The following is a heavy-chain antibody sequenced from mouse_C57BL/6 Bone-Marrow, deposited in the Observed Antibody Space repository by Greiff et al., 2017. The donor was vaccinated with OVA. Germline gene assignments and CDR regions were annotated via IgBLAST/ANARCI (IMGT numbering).Heavy chain of an antibody. V-gene: IGHV1-15*01. D-gene: IGHD2-5*01. CDR1: GYTFTDYE. CDR2: IDPETGGT. CDR3: ARGYSINYAMGY. Sequence: QVQLQQSGAELVRPGASVTLSCKASGYTFTDYEMHWVKQTPVHGLEWIGAIDPETGGTAYNQKFKGKAILTADKSSSTAYMELRSLTSEDSAVYISARGYSINYAMGYRGHGAP. J-gene: IGHJ4*01.